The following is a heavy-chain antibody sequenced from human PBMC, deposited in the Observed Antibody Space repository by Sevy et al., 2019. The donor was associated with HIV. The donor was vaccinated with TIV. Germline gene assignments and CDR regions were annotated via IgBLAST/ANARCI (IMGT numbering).Heavy chain of an antibody. V-gene: IGHV3-23*01. CDR3: AKPRRSFYFDY. D-gene: IGHD3-10*01. Sequence: GGSLRLSCAASAFSFNTYTMSWVRRAPGKGLEWVSTISGSGDSTFYSDSVKGRFTISRDSSKNTLYLQMNSLRAEDTAVYYCAKPRRSFYFDYWGQGTLVTVSS. CDR1: AFSFNTYT. CDR2: ISGSGDST. J-gene: IGHJ4*02.